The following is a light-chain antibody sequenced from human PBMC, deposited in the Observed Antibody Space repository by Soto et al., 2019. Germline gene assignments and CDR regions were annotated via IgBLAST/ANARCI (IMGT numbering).Light chain of an antibody. CDR3: QQYNNWPRT. Sequence: EIVMPQSPATLSVSPGERATLSCRASQSVSSNLAWYQQKPGQAPRLLIYDASNRATGIPARFSGSGSGTEFTLTINSLQSEDFAVYYCQQYNNWPRTFGQGTKVDIK. CDR2: DAS. CDR1: QSVSSN. V-gene: IGKV3D-15*01. J-gene: IGKJ1*01.